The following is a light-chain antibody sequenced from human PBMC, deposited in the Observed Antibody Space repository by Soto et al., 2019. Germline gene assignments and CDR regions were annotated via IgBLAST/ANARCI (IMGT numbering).Light chain of an antibody. V-gene: IGLV2-14*01. CDR2: DVS. CDR3: SSDTSSSTL. Sequence: QSALTQPASVSGSPGQSITISCTGTSSDVGGYNYVSWYQQHPGKAPKLMIYDVSNRPSGVSNRVSGSKSGNTASLTISGLQAEDEADYYCSSDTSSSTLFGGGTKLTVL. CDR1: SSDVGGYNY. J-gene: IGLJ2*01.